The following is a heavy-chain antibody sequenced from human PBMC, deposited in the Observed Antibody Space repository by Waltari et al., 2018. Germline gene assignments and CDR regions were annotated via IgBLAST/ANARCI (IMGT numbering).Heavy chain of an antibody. V-gene: IGHV3-73*02. Sequence: EVQLVESGGGLVQPGGSLKLSCAASGFTFSGSAMHWVRQASGKGLEWVGRIRNKANSYGTAHAASVKGRFTISRDDSKNTAYLQMNSLKSEDTAVYYCTKADTSGSDIYWYFDLWGRGTLVTVSS. CDR3: TKADTSGSDIYWYFDL. J-gene: IGHJ2*01. D-gene: IGHD3-10*01. CDR1: GFTFSGSA. CDR2: IRNKANSYGT.